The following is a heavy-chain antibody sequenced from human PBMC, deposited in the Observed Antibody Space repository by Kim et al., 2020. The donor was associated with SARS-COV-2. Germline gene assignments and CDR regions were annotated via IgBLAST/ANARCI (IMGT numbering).Heavy chain of an antibody. J-gene: IGHJ4*01. Sequence: GGSLRLSCAASGFTVISNHMIWVRQAPGKGLEWVSIFYSDGRTYYADSVKGRFIISRDNPKNTVYLHMNTLRGEDTAIYYCARGGDYGSRNFFDYWGHGTLVTVSS. CDR1: GFTVISNH. D-gene: IGHD3-10*01. V-gene: IGHV3-53*01. CDR3: ARGGDYGSRNFFDY. CDR2: FYSDGRT.